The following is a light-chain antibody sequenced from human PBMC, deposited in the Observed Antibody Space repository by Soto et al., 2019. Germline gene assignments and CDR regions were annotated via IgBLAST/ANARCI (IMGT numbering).Light chain of an antibody. J-gene: IGLJ3*02. CDR1: SSNIGAGYD. CDR3: QSYDSSWV. V-gene: IGLV1-40*01. Sequence: QSVLTQPPSVSGAPGQRVTISCTGSSSNIGAGYDVQWYQQLPGTAPKLLIYGNSNRPSGVPDRFSGSKSGTSASLAITGLQAEDEADYYCQSYDSSWVFGGGTKLTVL. CDR2: GNS.